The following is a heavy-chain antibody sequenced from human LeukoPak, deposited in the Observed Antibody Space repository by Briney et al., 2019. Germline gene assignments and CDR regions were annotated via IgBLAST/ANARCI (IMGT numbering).Heavy chain of an antibody. D-gene: IGHD3-22*01. V-gene: IGHV4-39*01. Sequence: SETLSLTCTVSGGSISSSSYYWGWIRQPPGKGLEWIGSIYYSGSTYYNPSLKSRVTISVDTSKNQFSLKLSSVTAADTAVYYCARGPVLKNSSGYYRYYYYMDVWGKGTTVTVSS. CDR3: ARGPVLKNSSGYYRYYYYMDV. CDR2: IYYSGST. J-gene: IGHJ6*03. CDR1: GGSISSSSYY.